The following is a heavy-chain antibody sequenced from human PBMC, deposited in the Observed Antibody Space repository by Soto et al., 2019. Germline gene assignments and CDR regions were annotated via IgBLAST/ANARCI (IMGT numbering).Heavy chain of an antibody. CDR2: INHSGST. V-gene: IGHV4-34*01. CDR1: GGSFSGYY. D-gene: IGHD2-8*01. CDR3: ARGLSFCTNGVCYNGSDWFDP. J-gene: IGHJ5*02. Sequence: SETLSLTCAVYGGSFSGYYWSWIRQPPGKGLEWIGEINHSGSTNYNPSLKSRVTISVDTSKNQFSLKLSSVTAADTAVYYCARGLSFCTNGVCYNGSDWFDPWGQGTLVTVSS.